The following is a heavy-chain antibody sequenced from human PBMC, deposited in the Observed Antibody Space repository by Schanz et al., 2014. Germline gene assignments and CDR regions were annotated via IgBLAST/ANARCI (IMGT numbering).Heavy chain of an antibody. J-gene: IGHJ2*01. Sequence: VQLVESGGGLIQPGESLRLSCAASGFPFSSHGMHWVRQAPAKGLEWVAVVGDTGTTKFYADSVKGRLTVSRDNSENTVYLEFHSLRSEDTALYYCAREAKWGQWYFDLWGRGSLVTVSS. CDR2: VGDTGTTK. CDR1: GFPFSSHG. D-gene: IGHD1-26*01. CDR3: AREAKWGQWYFDL. V-gene: IGHV3-30*03.